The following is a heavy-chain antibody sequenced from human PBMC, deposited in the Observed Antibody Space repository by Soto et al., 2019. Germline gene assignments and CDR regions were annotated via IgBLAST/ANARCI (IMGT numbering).Heavy chain of an antibody. D-gene: IGHD2-15*01. CDR3: ARLGGSCSYSSCYGGIDL. Sequence: EVQLVESGGGLVQPGGSLRVSCAASGFIFSGFWMSWVHQAPGKGLEWVASIKEDGSEKYYVDSVKGRFSISRDNAKESLYLQMNSLRAEDTAVYYCARLGGSCSYSSCYGGIDLWGQGTLVTVSS. CDR1: GFIFSGFW. V-gene: IGHV3-7*05. J-gene: IGHJ5*02. CDR2: IKEDGSEK.